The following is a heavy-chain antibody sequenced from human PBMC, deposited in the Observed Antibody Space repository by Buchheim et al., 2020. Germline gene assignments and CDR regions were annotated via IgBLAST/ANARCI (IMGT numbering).Heavy chain of an antibody. V-gene: IGHV4-34*01. CDR1: GGSFSCYY. D-gene: IGHD3-3*01. J-gene: IGHJ6*02. CDR3: ARRAGGSGYYEYYYYGMDV. CDR2: INHSGTT. Sequence: QVQLQQWGAGLLKPSETLSLTCAVYGGSFSCYYWSWIRQPPGKGLEWIGDINHSGTTNYNPSLKSRFTISVDTSKNQFSLKLSSVAAADTAVYYSARRAGGSGYYEYYYYGMDVWGQGTT.